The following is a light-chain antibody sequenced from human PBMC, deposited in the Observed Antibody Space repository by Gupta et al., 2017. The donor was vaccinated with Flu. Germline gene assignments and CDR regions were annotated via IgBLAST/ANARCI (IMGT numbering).Light chain of an antibody. Sequence: EIVMTQSPATLSVSPGERAILSCRASQSVNSNLAWYQQKPGQSPRLLIYDASTRATGIPAWFSGSGSGTEFTLTISSLQSEDFAVYYCQQYNNWPPWTFGQGTKVEIK. J-gene: IGKJ1*01. CDR3: QQYNNWPPWT. CDR2: DAS. CDR1: QSVNSN. V-gene: IGKV3-15*01.